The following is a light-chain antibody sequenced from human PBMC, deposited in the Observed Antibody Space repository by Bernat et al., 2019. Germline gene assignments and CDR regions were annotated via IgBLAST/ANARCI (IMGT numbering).Light chain of an antibody. Sequence: DIQMTQSPSSLSASVGDRVTITCQASQDISRYLNWYQHKSGKAPKLLIYDASILEMGVPSRFSGRGSGIEFSLTISSLQPADIVVYYCQQHESLPVTFGGGTKVEI. CDR3: QQHESLPVT. J-gene: IGKJ4*01. CDR2: DAS. CDR1: QDISRY. V-gene: IGKV1-33*01.